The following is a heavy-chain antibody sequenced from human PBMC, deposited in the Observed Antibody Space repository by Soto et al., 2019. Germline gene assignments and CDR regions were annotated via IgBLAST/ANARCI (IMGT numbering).Heavy chain of an antibody. CDR3: ARGPSATVTTWTASYWFDP. CDR1: GYTFTSYD. Sequence: ASVKVSCKASGYTFTSYDINWVRQATGQGLEWMGWMNPNSGNTGYAQKFQGRVTMTRNTSISTAYMELSSLRSEDTAVYYCARGPSATVTTWTASYWFDPWGQGTLVTVSS. V-gene: IGHV1-8*01. CDR2: MNPNSGNT. J-gene: IGHJ5*02. D-gene: IGHD4-17*01.